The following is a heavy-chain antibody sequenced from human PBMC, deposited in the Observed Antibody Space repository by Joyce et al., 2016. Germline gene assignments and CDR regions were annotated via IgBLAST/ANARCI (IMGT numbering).Heavy chain of an antibody. CDR1: GGSIGSYS. CDR2: IYYTGNT. V-gene: IGHV4-59*01. Sequence: QVQLRESGPGLVKPSETLSLTCTVSGGSIGSYSWSWIRQPPGEGLEWIGYIYYTGNTNYNPSLKSRVTISVDTSKNQFSLKLRSVTAADTAVYYCARDAGSDYGDYSFDYWGQGTPVTVSS. D-gene: IGHD4-17*01. CDR3: ARDAGSDYGDYSFDY. J-gene: IGHJ4*02.